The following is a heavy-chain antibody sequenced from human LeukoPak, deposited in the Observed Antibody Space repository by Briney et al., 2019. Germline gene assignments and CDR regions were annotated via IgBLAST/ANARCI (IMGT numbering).Heavy chain of an antibody. CDR1: GFTFSSYG. CDR2: IWYDGSNK. V-gene: IGHV3-33*06. D-gene: IGHD3-22*01. J-gene: IGHJ3*02. Sequence: GSLRLSCAASGFTFSSYGMHWVRQAPGKGLEWVAVIWYDGSNKYYADSVKGRFTISRDNSKNTLYLQMNSLRAEDAAVYYCAKDLKLRAHSYYYDSSGYGPFDIWGQGTMVTVSS. CDR3: AKDLKLRAHSYYYDSSGYGPFDI.